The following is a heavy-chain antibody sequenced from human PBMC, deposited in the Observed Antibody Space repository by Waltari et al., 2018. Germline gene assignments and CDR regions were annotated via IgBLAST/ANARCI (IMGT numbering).Heavy chain of an antibody. CDR1: GGSISSYY. Sequence: QVQLQESGPGLVKPSETLSLTCTVSGGSISSYYWSWIRQPPGKGLEWIGYIYYRGSTNSNPSPKSRVTISVDTSQNQFSLKLSSVTAADTAVYYCARDRAGAAAGFDYWGQGTLVTVSS. J-gene: IGHJ4*02. CDR3: ARDRAGAAAGFDY. CDR2: IYYRGST. V-gene: IGHV4-59*01. D-gene: IGHD6-13*01.